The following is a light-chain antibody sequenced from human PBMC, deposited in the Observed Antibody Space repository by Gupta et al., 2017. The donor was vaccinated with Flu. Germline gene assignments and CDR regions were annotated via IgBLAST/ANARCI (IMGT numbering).Light chain of an antibody. V-gene: IGLV1-51*02. CDR3: VAWDTSLSAGV. Sequence: QSVLTPPPSFSPAPGQRVTIPCSGGHSNIGNHFVYWYQQLPGTAPKLLIYENDQRPSGIPARFSGSKSGTSATLGIGGLQTGEEADYYCVAWDTSLSAGVFGGGTKLTVL. CDR1: HSNIGNHF. CDR2: END. J-gene: IGLJ3*02.